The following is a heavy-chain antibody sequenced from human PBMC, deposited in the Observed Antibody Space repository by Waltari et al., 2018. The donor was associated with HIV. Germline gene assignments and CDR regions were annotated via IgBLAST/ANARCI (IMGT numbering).Heavy chain of an antibody. Sequence: EVQLVESGGGLVKPGGSLRLSCAASGFPFSSYTMNWVRQAPGKGLEWVSSISTSSTYVYFADSLKGRFTISRDNARNSLYLQMNSLRAEDTAVYYCARDRIIFDSSGYYYPNWFDPWGQGTLVTVSS. J-gene: IGHJ5*02. CDR1: GFPFSSYT. CDR2: ISTSSTYV. CDR3: ARDRIIFDSSGYYYPNWFDP. D-gene: IGHD3-22*01. V-gene: IGHV3-21*01.